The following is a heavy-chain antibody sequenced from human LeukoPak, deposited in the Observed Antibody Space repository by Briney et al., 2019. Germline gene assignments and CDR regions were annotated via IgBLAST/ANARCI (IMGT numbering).Heavy chain of an antibody. CDR3: ASKLGTRYFFDY. D-gene: IGHD7-27*01. J-gene: IGHJ4*02. Sequence: SETLSLTCTVSGGSISSGDYYWSWIRQPPGKGPEWIGYIYYSGSTYYNPSLKSRVTISIDTSKNQFPPQVSSVTATDTAVYYCASKLGTRYFFDYWGQGTLVTVSS. CDR1: GGSISSGDYY. V-gene: IGHV4-30-4*01. CDR2: IYYSGST.